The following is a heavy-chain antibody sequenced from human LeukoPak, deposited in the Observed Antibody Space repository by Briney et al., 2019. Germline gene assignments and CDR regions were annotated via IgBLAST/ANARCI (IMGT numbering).Heavy chain of an antibody. Sequence: GGSLRLSCAASGFTFPNYVMSWVRQAPGKGLEWVSGISGSGDNTYYADSVKGRFTISRDNSENTLYLQMNSLRAEDAAVYYCANEYSKGDVWGQGTMVTVSS. CDR1: GFTFPNYV. CDR3: ANEYSKGDV. J-gene: IGHJ3*01. V-gene: IGHV3-23*01. D-gene: IGHD4-11*01. CDR2: ISGSGDNT.